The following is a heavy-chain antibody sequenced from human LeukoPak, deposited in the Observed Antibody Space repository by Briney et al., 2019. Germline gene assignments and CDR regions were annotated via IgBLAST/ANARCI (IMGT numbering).Heavy chain of an antibody. CDR2: ISRSGETT. Sequence: GGSLRLSCAASGFTFSNSAMTWVRQAPGKGLEWVSTISRSGETTNYADSVKGRFTISRDNSKNTLYLQMNSLRAEDTAVYYCARLNYDILPGSYYYSYYMDVWGKGTTVTIS. D-gene: IGHD3-9*01. V-gene: IGHV3-23*01. J-gene: IGHJ6*03. CDR3: ARLNYDILPGSYYYSYYMDV. CDR1: GFTFSNSA.